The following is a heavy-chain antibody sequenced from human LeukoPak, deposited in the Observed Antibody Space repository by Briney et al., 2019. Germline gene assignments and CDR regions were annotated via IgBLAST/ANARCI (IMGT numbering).Heavy chain of an antibody. J-gene: IGHJ4*02. CDR2: IYYSGST. CDR1: GGSISSYY. D-gene: IGHD3-10*01. CDR3: ARELVNYGSGSYFDY. V-gene: IGHV4-59*01. Sequence: SETLSLTCTVSGGSISSYYWSWIRQPPGKGLEWIGYIYYSGSTNYNPSLKSRVTISVDTSKNQFSLKLSSVIAADTAVYYCARELVNYGSGSYFDYWGQGTLVTVSS.